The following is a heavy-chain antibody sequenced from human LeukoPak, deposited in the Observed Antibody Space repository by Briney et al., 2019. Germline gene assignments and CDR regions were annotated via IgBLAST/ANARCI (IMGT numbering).Heavy chain of an antibody. CDR3: ATGEYWLVGATFFDY. D-gene: IGHD1-26*01. CDR1: GYTLTELS. Sequence: ASVKVSCKVSGYTLTELSMHWVRQAPGKGLEWMGGFDPEDGETIYAQKFQGRVTMTEDTSTDTAYMELSSLRSEDTAVYYCATGEYWLVGATFFDYWGQGTLVTVSS. V-gene: IGHV1-24*01. J-gene: IGHJ4*02. CDR2: FDPEDGET.